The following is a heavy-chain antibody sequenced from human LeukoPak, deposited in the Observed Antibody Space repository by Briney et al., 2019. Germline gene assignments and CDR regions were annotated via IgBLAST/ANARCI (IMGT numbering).Heavy chain of an antibody. J-gene: IGHJ4*02. CDR3: ARSDQWVDREMATITTPADY. Sequence: ASVKVSCXASGYTFTGYYMHWARQAPGQGLEWMGRINPNSGGTNYAQKFQGRVTMTRGTSISTAYMELSRLRSDDTAVYYCARSDQWVDREMATITTPADYWGQGTLVTVSS. V-gene: IGHV1-2*06. D-gene: IGHD5-24*01. CDR2: INPNSGGT. CDR1: GYTFTGYY.